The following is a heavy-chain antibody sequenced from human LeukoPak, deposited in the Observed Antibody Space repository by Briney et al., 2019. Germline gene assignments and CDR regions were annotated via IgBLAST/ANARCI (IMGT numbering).Heavy chain of an antibody. CDR1: GYTFTGYY. V-gene: IGHV1-2*02. J-gene: IGHJ4*02. Sequence: HGASVKVSCKASGYTFTGYYMHWVRQAPGQGLEWMGWINPNSGGTNYAQKFQGRVTMTRDTSISTAYMELSRLRSDDTAVYYCATAKGQRPLSSPFDYWGQGTLVTVSS. D-gene: IGHD2/OR15-2a*01. CDR3: ATAKGQRPLSSPFDY. CDR2: INPNSGGT.